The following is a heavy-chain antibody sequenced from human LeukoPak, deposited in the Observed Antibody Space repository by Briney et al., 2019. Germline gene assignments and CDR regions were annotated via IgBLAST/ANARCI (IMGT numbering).Heavy chain of an antibody. CDR1: GYTFTSYY. D-gene: IGHD3-3*01. CDR3: ARAHYDFWSGSLTDAFDI. V-gene: IGHV1-46*01. J-gene: IGHJ3*02. Sequence: ASVKVSCKASGYTFTSYYMHWVRQAPGQGLEWMGIINPSGGSTSYAQKFQGRVTMTRDTSTSTVYMELSSLRSEDTAVYYCARAHYDFWSGSLTDAFDIWGQGTMVTASS. CDR2: INPSGGST.